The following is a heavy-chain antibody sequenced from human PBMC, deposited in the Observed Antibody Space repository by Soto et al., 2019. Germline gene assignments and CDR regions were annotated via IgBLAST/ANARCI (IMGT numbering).Heavy chain of an antibody. CDR1: GYTFTSYY. D-gene: IGHD6-6*01. Sequence: QVQLVQSGAEVKKPGASVKVSCKASGYTFTSYYMHWVRQAPGQGLEWMGIINPSGGSTSYAQKFQGRVTMTRDTSTSTVYMELSSLRSEDTAVYYCTPSSSSDYYGMDVWGQGTTVTVSS. CDR3: TPSSSSDYYGMDV. V-gene: IGHV1-46*01. CDR2: INPSGGST. J-gene: IGHJ6*02.